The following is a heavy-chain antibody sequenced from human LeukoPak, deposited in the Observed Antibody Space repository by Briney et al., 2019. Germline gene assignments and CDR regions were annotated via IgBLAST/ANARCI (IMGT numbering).Heavy chain of an antibody. J-gene: IGHJ5*02. Sequence: ASVKVSCKASGYTFTSYGISWVRQAPGQGLEWMGWISAYNGNTNYAQKLQGRVTMTTDTSTSTAYMELRSLRSDDTAVCYCARDDPYCSSTSCYLLSAWFDPWGQGTLVTVSS. CDR2: ISAYNGNT. V-gene: IGHV1-18*01. D-gene: IGHD2-2*01. CDR1: GYTFTSYG. CDR3: ARDDPYCSSTSCYLLSAWFDP.